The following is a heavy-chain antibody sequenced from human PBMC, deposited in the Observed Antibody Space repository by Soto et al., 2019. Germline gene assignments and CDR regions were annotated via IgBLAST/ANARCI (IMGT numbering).Heavy chain of an antibody. V-gene: IGHV4-34*01. J-gene: IGHJ5*02. CDR1: GGSFSGYY. CDR2: INHSGST. CDR3: ARRLGIAARFRANWFDP. D-gene: IGHD6-6*01. Sequence: SETLSLTCAVYGGSFSGYYWSWIRQPPGKGLEWIGEINHSGSTNYNPSLKSRVTISVDTSKNQFSLKLSSVTAADTAVYYCARRLGIAARFRANWFDPWGQGTLVTVSS.